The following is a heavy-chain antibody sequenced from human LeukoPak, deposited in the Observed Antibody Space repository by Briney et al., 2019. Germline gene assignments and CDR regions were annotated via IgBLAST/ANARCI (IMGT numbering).Heavy chain of an antibody. CDR1: GFTFSSYA. V-gene: IGHV3-33*08. D-gene: IGHD2-2*01. CDR2: IWYDGSNK. Sequence: GGSLRLSCAASGFTFSSYAMSWVRQAPGRGLEWVAVIWYDGSNKYYADSVKGRFTISRDNSKNTLYLQMNSLRAEDTAVYYCARDPTSAGWFDPWGQGTLVTVSS. J-gene: IGHJ5*02. CDR3: ARDPTSAGWFDP.